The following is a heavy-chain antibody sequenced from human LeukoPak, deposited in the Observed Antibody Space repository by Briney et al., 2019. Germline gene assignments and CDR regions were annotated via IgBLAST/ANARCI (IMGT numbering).Heavy chain of an antibody. D-gene: IGHD3-9*01. CDR2: IYYSGST. CDR3: ARRRTIFYAGLNLDGAFDI. Sequence: PSETLSLTCTVSGGSISSGDYYWSWIRQHPGKGLEWIGYIYYSGSTYYNPSLKSRVTISVDTSKNQFSLKLTSVTAADTAVYYCARRRTIFYAGLNLDGAFDIWGQGTMVTVSS. CDR1: GGSISSGDYY. J-gene: IGHJ3*02. V-gene: IGHV4-31*03.